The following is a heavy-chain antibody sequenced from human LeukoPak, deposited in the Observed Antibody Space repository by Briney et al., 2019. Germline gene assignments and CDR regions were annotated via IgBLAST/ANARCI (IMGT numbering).Heavy chain of an antibody. J-gene: IGHJ4*02. Sequence: SETLSLSCTVSGGSISSYSYYWGWIRQPPGKGLEWIGSINYSGSTNYTPSLKTRVTISVDTSSDQFSLKMSSVTAADTAVYYCVTIMYDSSGYSYFDLWGQGTLVTVSS. CDR1: GGSISSYSYY. V-gene: IGHV4-39*01. CDR3: VTIMYDSSGYSYFDL. D-gene: IGHD3-22*01. CDR2: INYSGST.